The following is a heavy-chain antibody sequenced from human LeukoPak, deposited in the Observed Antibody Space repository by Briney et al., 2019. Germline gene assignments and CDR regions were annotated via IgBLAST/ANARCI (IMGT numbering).Heavy chain of an antibody. CDR2: MNPNSGNT. CDR3: ARGDYYDSSGYYDGTDY. J-gene: IGHJ4*02. D-gene: IGHD3-22*01. Sequence: ASVKVSCKASGYTFTSYDINWVRQATGQGLEWMGWMNPNSGNTGYAQKFQGRVTMTRDTSISTAYMELSRLRSDDTAVYYCARGDYYDSSGYYDGTDYWGQGTLVTVSS. V-gene: IGHV1-8*01. CDR1: GYTFTSYD.